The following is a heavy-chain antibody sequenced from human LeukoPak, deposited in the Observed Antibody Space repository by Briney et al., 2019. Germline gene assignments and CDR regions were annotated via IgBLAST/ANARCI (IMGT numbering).Heavy chain of an antibody. CDR2: IKQDGSEK. J-gene: IGHJ4*02. V-gene: IGHV3-7*01. D-gene: IGHD1-20*01. CDR3: ARPPTYNWSIDY. Sequence: GGSLRLSCAAPGFTFSNYWMSWVRQAPGKGLEWVANIKQDGSEKYYVDSVKGRFTISRNNAKNSLYLQMDSLRAEDTAMYYCARPPTYNWSIDYWGQGTLVTVSS. CDR1: GFTFSNYW.